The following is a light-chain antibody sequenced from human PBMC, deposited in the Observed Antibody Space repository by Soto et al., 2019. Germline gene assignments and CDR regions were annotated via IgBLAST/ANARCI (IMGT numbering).Light chain of an antibody. Sequence: DIQMTQSPSSVSASVGDRVTITCRASQGIRDSLAWFQQKPGKAPKSLISAASSLQSGVPSRFGGSGSGTDFTLTISSLQPEDFATYYCQQYERYPLTFGQGTKLEIK. V-gene: IGKV1-16*01. CDR3: QQYERYPLT. CDR1: QGIRDS. J-gene: IGKJ2*01. CDR2: AAS.